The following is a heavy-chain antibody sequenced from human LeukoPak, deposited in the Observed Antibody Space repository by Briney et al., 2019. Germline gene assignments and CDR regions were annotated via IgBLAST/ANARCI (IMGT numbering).Heavy chain of an antibody. CDR1: GGSVTSASSS. V-gene: IGHV4-30-2*01. CDR3: ARGVGSMVRGVPVWYFDL. Sequence: KPSETLSLTCAVSGGSVTSASSSWNWIRQPPGKGLEWIGYIYQSGDTYYSPSLKSRVTISVDTSKNQFSLKLSSVTAADTAVYYCARGVGSMVRGVPVWYFDLWGRGTLVTVSS. D-gene: IGHD3-10*01. CDR2: IYQSGDT. J-gene: IGHJ2*01.